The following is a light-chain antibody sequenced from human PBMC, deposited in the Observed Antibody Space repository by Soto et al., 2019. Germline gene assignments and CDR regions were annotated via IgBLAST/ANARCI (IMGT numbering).Light chain of an antibody. CDR3: QQYGSSPRFT. V-gene: IGKV3-20*01. J-gene: IGKJ3*01. Sequence: EIVLTQSPGTLSLSPGERATLSCRASQSVSSSYLAWYQQKPGQAPRLLIYGASSRATGIPDRVSGSGSGTDFTITISRLEPEDFAVYYCQQYGSSPRFTFGPGTKVDIK. CDR2: GAS. CDR1: QSVSSSY.